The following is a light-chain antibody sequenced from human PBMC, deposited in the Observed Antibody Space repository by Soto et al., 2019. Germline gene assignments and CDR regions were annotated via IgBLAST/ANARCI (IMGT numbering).Light chain of an antibody. CDR3: QSYDSHNQV. Sequence: NFMLTQPHSVSESPGKTVTISCTGSSGSIASHYVQWYQQRPGSAPTTVIYENNQRPSGVPGRFSASIDSSSNSASLTISGLKAEDESDYYCQSYDSHNQVVGGGTKLTVL. CDR2: ENN. J-gene: IGLJ3*02. V-gene: IGLV6-57*02. CDR1: SGSIASHY.